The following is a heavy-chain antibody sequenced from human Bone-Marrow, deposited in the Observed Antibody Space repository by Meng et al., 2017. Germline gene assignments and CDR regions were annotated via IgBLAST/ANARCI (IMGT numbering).Heavy chain of an antibody. CDR2: INWNGGST. CDR3: AKESYELIDY. V-gene: IGHV3-20*04. J-gene: IGHJ4*02. CDR1: GFTFDDYG. D-gene: IGHD5-12*01. Sequence: GGSLRLSCAASGFTFDDYGMSWVRQAPGKGLEWVSGINWNGGSTGYADSVKGRFTISRDNAKNTLYLQMNSLRAEDTAVYYCAKESYELIDYWGQGTLVTVSS.